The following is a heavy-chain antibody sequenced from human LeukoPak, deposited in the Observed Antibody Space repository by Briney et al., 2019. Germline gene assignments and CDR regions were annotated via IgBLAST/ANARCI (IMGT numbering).Heavy chain of an antibody. CDR3: ARDPDIVVVVAATPGAFDY. Sequence: EASVKVSCKASVYTFTGYYMHWVRQAPGQGLEWMGWINPNSGGTNYAQKFQGRVTMTRDTSISTAYMELSRLRSDDTAVYYCARDPDIVVVVAATPGAFDYWGQGALVTVSS. CDR1: VYTFTGYY. J-gene: IGHJ4*02. V-gene: IGHV1-2*02. CDR2: INPNSGGT. D-gene: IGHD2-15*01.